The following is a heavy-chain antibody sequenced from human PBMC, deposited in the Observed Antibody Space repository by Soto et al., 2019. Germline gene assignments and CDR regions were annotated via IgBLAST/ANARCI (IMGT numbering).Heavy chain of an antibody. Sequence: GGSLRLSCAASGFTFSSYGMHWVRQAPGKGLEWVAVISYDGSNKYYADSVKGRFTISRDNSKNTLYLQMNSLRAEDTAVYYCAKPPGDNWNDVLLDYWGHGT. J-gene: IGHJ4*01. D-gene: IGHD1-1*01. CDR3: AKPPGDNWNDVLLDY. V-gene: IGHV3-30*18. CDR1: GFTFSSYG. CDR2: ISYDGSNK.